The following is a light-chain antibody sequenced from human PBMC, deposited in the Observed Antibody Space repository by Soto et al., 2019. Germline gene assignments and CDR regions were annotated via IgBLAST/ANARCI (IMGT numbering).Light chain of an antibody. J-gene: IGLJ1*01. Sequence: QSALTQPASVSGSPGQSITISCTGTSSDVGGYNYVAWYQQHPGKVPKVMIYNVNNRPSGISNRFSGSKSGNTASLTISGLQAEDEADYYCSSYKGRNTPVVFGTGTKVTVL. CDR3: SSYKGRNTPVV. CDR2: NVN. V-gene: IGLV2-14*01. CDR1: SSDVGGYNY.